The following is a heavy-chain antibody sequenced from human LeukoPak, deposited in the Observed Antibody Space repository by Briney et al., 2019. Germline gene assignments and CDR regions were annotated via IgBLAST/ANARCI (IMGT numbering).Heavy chain of an antibody. D-gene: IGHD2-15*01. CDR1: GYTFTGYY. CDR3: ARSYCSGGSCYVSDY. J-gene: IGHJ4*02. Sequence: ASVKVSCKASGYTFTGYYMHWVRQAPGQGLEWMGRTNPNSGGTNYAQKFQGRVTMTRDTSISTAYMELSRLRSDDTAVYYCARSYCSGGSCYVSDYWGQGTLVTVSS. V-gene: IGHV1-2*06. CDR2: TNPNSGGT.